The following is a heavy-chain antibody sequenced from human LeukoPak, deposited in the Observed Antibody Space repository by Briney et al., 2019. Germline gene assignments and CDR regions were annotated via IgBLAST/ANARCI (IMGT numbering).Heavy chain of an antibody. CDR1: GYTFTSYY. D-gene: IGHD3-10*01. V-gene: IGHV1-46*01. CDR2: INPSGGST. CDR3: ARDRALGSGEFDWYFDL. J-gene: IGHJ2*01. Sequence: ASVKVSCKASGYTFTSYYMHWVRQAPGQGLEWMGIINPSGGSTSYAQKFQGRVTVAVDESSATAYMELSSLRSEDTAVYYCARDRALGSGEFDWYFDLWGRGTLVTVSS.